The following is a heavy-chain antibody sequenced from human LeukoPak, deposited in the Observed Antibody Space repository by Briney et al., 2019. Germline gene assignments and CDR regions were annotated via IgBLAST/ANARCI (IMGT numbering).Heavy chain of an antibody. CDR1: GFTPSGYG. Sequence: SPRLSCAASGFTPSGYGMHSVPEAPRQGGGWGGDILYDRTKIYYTDTVKGRVTISRDNSKNTLCLQINSLRAEDTAEYYCASLLSGYNSGWFDYWGQGTLVTVSS. CDR2: ILYDRTKI. V-gene: IGHV3-30*19. J-gene: IGHJ4*02. D-gene: IGHD6-19*01. CDR3: ASLLSGYNSGWFDY.